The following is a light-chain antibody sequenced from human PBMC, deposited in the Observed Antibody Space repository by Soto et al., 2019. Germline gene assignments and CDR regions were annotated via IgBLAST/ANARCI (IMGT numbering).Light chain of an antibody. Sequence: EIVLTQSPATLSLSPGERATLSCRASQSISFDLTWYQPQPGQAPRLLIYGASSRATGIPDRFSGSGSGTDFTLTISRLEPEDSAVYHCHQYSNTFRTFGQGTKVDI. V-gene: IGKV3-11*01. CDR1: QSISFD. CDR2: GAS. J-gene: IGKJ1*01. CDR3: HQYSNTFRT.